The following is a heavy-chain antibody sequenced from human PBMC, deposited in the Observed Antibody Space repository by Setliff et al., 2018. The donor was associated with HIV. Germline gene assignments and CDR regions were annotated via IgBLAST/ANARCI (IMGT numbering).Heavy chain of an antibody. J-gene: IGHJ5*02. CDR2: VIPMYNTE. CDR3: ARGNIGDSGSSFGNWFDP. V-gene: IGHV1-69*05. CDR1: GGAFSSYA. D-gene: IGHD1-26*01. Sequence: SVKVSCKASGGAFSSYALSWVRQAPGQGLEWMGGVIPMYNTETYAQKFQDRITITTDESTSTSYMELRSLRSEDTAIYYCARGNIGDSGSSFGNWFDPWGQGTLVNVSS.